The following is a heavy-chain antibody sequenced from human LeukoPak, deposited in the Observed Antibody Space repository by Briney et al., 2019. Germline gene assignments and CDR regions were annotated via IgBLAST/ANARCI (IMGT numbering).Heavy chain of an antibody. CDR3: AKVQAVTTLTGDL. CDR2: ISNNGGYT. D-gene: IGHD4-17*01. CDR1: RFTFGSSA. J-gene: IGHJ5*02. V-gene: IGHV3-23*01. Sequence: GGSLRLSCAASRFTFGSSAMSWVRQAPGKGLEWVSAISNNGGYTYYADSVKGRFTISRDNSKNTLSLQMNSLRTEDTAVYYCAKVQAVTTLTGDLWGQGTLVTVSS.